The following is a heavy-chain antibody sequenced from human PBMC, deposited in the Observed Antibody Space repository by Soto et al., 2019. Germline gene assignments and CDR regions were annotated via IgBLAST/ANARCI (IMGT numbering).Heavy chain of an antibody. V-gene: IGHV3-74*01. Sequence: GGSLRLSCAASGFSFSSYWMHWVHQAPGKGLVWVSRINSDGSTTNYADSVKGRLTISRDNAKNTLYLQMNSLGAEDTAVYYCVRGHFGGYEVLGSWGQGTLVTVSS. CDR2: INSDGSTT. J-gene: IGHJ5*02. CDR1: GFSFSSYW. D-gene: IGHD5-12*01. CDR3: VRGHFGGYEVLGS.